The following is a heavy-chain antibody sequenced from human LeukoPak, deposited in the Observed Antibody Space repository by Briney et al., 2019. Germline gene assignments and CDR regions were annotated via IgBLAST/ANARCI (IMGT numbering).Heavy chain of an antibody. J-gene: IGHJ4*02. CDR3: ASQKGVVGVDY. CDR2: IIPIFGTA. CDR1: GGTFSSYA. D-gene: IGHD1-26*01. Sequence: AAVKVSCKASGGTFSSYAISWVRQAPGQGLEWMGRIIPIFGTANYAQKFQGRVTITTDESTSTAYMELSSLRSEDTAVYYCASQKGVVGVDYWGQGTLVTVSS. V-gene: IGHV1-69*05.